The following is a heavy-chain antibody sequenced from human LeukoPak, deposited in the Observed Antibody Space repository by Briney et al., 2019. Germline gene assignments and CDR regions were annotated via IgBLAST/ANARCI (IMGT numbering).Heavy chain of an antibody. CDR1: GESFSGHY. Sequence: PSETLSLTCAVYGESFSGHYWTWIRQPPGRGLEWIGEINHSGSTTSNPSLNNRVTISVDTSKNQFSLKLTSVTAADTAVYYCARPRYGSRSLDSWGQGTLVTVSS. D-gene: IGHD3-10*01. CDR2: INHSGST. V-gene: IGHV4-34*01. CDR3: ARPRYGSRSLDS. J-gene: IGHJ4*02.